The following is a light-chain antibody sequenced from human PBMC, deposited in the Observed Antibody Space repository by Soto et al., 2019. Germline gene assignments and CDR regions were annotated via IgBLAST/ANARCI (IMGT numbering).Light chain of an antibody. CDR1: QNVSSY. CDR2: DAS. V-gene: IGKV3-11*01. J-gene: IGKJ4*01. CDR3: QQRSNWRLT. Sequence: EIVLTQSPATLSLYPGERASLSCRASQNVSSYLAWYQQKPGQAPRLLIYDASNRATGIPARFSGSGSGTDFTLTISSLEPEDFAVYYCQQRSNWRLTFGGGTKVEIK.